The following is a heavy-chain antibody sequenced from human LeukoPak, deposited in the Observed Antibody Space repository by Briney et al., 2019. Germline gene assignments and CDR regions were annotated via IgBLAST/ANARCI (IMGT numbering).Heavy chain of an antibody. D-gene: IGHD3-22*01. CDR3: ARASYYYDSSGYRRYNWFDP. CDR1: GVTFSSYA. V-gene: IGHV1-69*05. Sequence: SVKFSCKASGVTFSSYAISWVRHAPGQGLEWMGRIIPIFGTANYAQKFQGRVTINTDESTSTAYMELSSLRSEDTAVYYCARASYYYDSSGYRRYNWFDPWGQGTLVTVSS. CDR2: IIPIFGTA. J-gene: IGHJ5*02.